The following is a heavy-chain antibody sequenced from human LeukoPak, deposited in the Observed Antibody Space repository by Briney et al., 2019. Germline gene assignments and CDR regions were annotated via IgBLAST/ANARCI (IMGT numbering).Heavy chain of an antibody. Sequence: KPSETLSLTCTVSGVSISSSNSYWGWIRQPPGKGLEWIGSIYHSGSTYYNPSLKSRVTISVDTSKNQFSLKLSSVTAADTAVYYCARIDAWFGELPIDYWGQGTLVTVSS. CDR3: ARIDAWFGELPIDY. D-gene: IGHD3-10*01. CDR1: GVSISSSNSY. CDR2: IYHSGST. V-gene: IGHV4-39*07. J-gene: IGHJ4*02.